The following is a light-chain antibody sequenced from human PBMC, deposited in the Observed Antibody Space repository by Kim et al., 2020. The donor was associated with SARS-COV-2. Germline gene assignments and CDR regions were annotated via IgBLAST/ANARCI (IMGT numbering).Light chain of an antibody. V-gene: IGKV1-9*01. CDR1: QGISSY. CDR2: AAS. CDR3: QQLNSYSRRT. Sequence: DIQLTQSPSFLSASVGDRVTITCRASQGISSYLAWYQQKPGKAPKLLIYAASSLQSGVPSRFSGSGSGTEFTLTISSLQPEDFATYYYQQLNSYSRRTFGGGTKVDIK. J-gene: IGKJ4*01.